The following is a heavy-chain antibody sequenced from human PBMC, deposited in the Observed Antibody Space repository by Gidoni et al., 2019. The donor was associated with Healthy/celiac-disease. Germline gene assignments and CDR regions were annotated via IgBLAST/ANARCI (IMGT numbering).Heavy chain of an antibody. CDR1: GFTFSSYA. D-gene: IGHD6-13*01. V-gene: IGHV3-23*04. Sequence: VQLVESGGGLVQPGGSLRLSCAAAGFTFSSYAMSWVRQAPGKGREWVSAISGSGGSKYYADSVTIRFTISRDNAKNTLYLQMNSLRAEDTAVYYCAKDFVRYRGIAFDYWGQGTLVTVSS. CDR3: AKDFVRYRGIAFDY. CDR2: ISGSGGSK. J-gene: IGHJ4*02.